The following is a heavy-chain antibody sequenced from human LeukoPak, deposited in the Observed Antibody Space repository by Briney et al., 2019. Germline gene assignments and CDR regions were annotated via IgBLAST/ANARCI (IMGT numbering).Heavy chain of an antibody. Sequence: GGSLRLSCAASGFTFSSYWMHWFRQAQGKGLIWVSRINSDGSITNYADSVKGRFTISRDNAKNTLYLQMNSLRAEDTAVYYCARVRATFSPHFDNWGQGTLVTVSS. CDR1: GFTFSSYW. J-gene: IGHJ4*02. V-gene: IGHV3-74*01. CDR3: ARVRATFSPHFDN. CDR2: INSDGSIT. D-gene: IGHD5-12*01.